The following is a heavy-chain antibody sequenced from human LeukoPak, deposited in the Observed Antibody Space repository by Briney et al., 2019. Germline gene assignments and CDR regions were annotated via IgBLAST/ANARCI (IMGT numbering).Heavy chain of an antibody. V-gene: IGHV3-74*01. J-gene: IGHJ4*02. CDR2: ITSDGSGT. CDR3: ERGRTPGTGDY. D-gene: IGHD3-10*01. CDR1: GFTISSYW. Sequence: GGSLRLSCAASGFTISSYWMHWVRQAPGKGLVWVSRITSDGSGTIYADSVKGRFTISRDNAKNTLYLQMNSLRVEDTAVYYCERGRTPGTGDYGGQGTLVTVPS.